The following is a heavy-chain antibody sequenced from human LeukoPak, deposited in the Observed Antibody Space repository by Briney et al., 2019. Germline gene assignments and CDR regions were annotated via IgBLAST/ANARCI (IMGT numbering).Heavy chain of an antibody. CDR1: GFTFSSYA. CDR3: AKSSPIAAAGEVSDF. J-gene: IGHJ4*02. Sequence: GGSLRLSCAASGFTFSSYAMSWVRQAPGKGLEWLSAISGSGGSRYYAGSLKGRFTISRDNSKSTLYLQMNSLSAEDTAVYYCAKSSPIAAAGEVSDFWGQGTLVTVSS. V-gene: IGHV3-23*01. CDR2: ISGSGGSR. D-gene: IGHD6-13*01.